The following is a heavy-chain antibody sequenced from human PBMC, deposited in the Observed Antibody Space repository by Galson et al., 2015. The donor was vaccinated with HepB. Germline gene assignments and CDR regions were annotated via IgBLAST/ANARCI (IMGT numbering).Heavy chain of an antibody. Sequence: SLRLSCAASGFTFSSYWMGWVRQAPGKGLEWVANIKQDGSEKYYVDSVKGRFNISRDNAKNSLYLPMNSLRAEDTAVYYCARVFRPGIAAAASWYFDYWGQGTLVTVSS. V-gene: IGHV3-7*01. CDR1: GFTFSSYW. D-gene: IGHD6-13*01. CDR3: ARVFRPGIAAAASWYFDY. J-gene: IGHJ4*02. CDR2: IKQDGSEK.